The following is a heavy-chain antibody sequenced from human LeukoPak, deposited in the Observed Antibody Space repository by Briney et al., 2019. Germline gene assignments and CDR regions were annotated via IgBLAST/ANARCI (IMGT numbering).Heavy chain of an antibody. Sequence: GGSLRLSCAASGFTFSSYSMNWVRQAPGKGLEWVSSISSSSSYIYYADSVKGRFTISRDNAKSSLYLQMNSLRAEDTAVYYCAREVAAAGTLYYGMDVWGQGTTVTVSS. D-gene: IGHD6-13*01. CDR3: AREVAAAGTLYYGMDV. V-gene: IGHV3-21*01. CDR1: GFTFSSYS. J-gene: IGHJ6*02. CDR2: ISSSSSYI.